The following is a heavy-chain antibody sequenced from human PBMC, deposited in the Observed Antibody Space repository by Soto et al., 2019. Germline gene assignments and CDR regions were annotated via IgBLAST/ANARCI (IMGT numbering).Heavy chain of an antibody. CDR1: GDSVSSNSAA. Sequence: HSQTLSLTCAISGDSVSSNSAAWNCISQSPSRGLEWLGRTYYRSKWYNDYAVSVKSRITINPDTSKNQFSLQLNSVTPEDTAVYYCARVGYSGYDDNWFDPWGQGTLVTVSS. CDR2: TYYRSKWYN. J-gene: IGHJ5*02. CDR3: ARVGYSGYDDNWFDP. V-gene: IGHV6-1*01. D-gene: IGHD5-12*01.